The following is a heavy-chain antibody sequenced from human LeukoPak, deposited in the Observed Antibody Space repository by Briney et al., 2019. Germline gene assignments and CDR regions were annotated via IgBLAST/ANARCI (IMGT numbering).Heavy chain of an antibody. V-gene: IGHV1-69*13. J-gene: IGHJ3*02. Sequence: GASVKVSCKASGGTFSSYAISWVRQAPGQGLEWMGGIIPIFGTANYAQKFQGRVTITADESTSTAYMELSSLRSEDTAVYYCAREGDGYNRHAFDIWGQGTMVTVSS. D-gene: IGHD5-24*01. CDR1: GGTFSSYA. CDR3: AREGDGYNRHAFDI. CDR2: IIPIFGTA.